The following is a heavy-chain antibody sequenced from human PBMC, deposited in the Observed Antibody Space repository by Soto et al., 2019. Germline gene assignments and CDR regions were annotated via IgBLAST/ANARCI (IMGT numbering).Heavy chain of an antibody. CDR1: GCSISSYY. D-gene: IGHD6-13*01. CDR2: IYTSGST. Sequence: SESLSLTGAFSGCSISSYYWNWIRQPAGKGLEWIGRIYTSGSTNYNPSLKSRVTMSVDTSKNQFSLKLSSVTAADTAVYYCAREKEYSSSPRGRFDPWGQGTLVTVSS. CDR3: AREKEYSSSPRGRFDP. J-gene: IGHJ5*02. V-gene: IGHV4-4*07.